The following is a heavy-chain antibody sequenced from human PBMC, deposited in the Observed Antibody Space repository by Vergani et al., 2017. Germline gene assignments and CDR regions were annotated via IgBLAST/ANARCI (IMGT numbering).Heavy chain of an antibody. J-gene: IGHJ6*02. CDR2: INPNSGGT. D-gene: IGHD2-15*01. V-gene: IGHV1-2*02. Sequence: QVQLVQSGAEVKKPGASVKVSCKASGYTFTGYYMHWVRQAPGQGLEWMGWINPNSGGTNYAQKFQGRVTMTRDTSISTAYMELSRLRSDDTAVYYCARDPMRGYYCSGGSCYPYGMDVWGQGP. CDR1: GYTFTGYY. CDR3: ARDPMRGYYCSGGSCYPYGMDV.